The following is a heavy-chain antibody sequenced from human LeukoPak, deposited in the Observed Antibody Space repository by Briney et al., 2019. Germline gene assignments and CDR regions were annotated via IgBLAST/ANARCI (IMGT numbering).Heavy chain of an antibody. D-gene: IGHD6-19*01. J-gene: IGHJ6*03. CDR1: GFTFSSYG. CDR3: ARGMSSGWYRYYYYYYMDV. Sequence: GGSLRLSCAASGFTFSSYGMHWVRQAPGKGLEWVAFIRYDGSNKYYADSVKGRFTISRDNSKNTLYLQMNSLRAEDTAVYYCARGMSSGWYRYYYYYYMDVWGKGTTVTVSS. CDR2: IRYDGSNK. V-gene: IGHV3-30*02.